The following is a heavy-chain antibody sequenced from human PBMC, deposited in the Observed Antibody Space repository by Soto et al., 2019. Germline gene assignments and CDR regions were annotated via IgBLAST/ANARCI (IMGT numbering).Heavy chain of an antibody. CDR1: GYIFTSYW. CDR3: ARRRLWFGSDYYYYGMDV. V-gene: IGHV5-51*01. D-gene: IGHD3-10*01. Sequence: PVESLKISCKGSGYIFTSYWICCFLQMPVKVLEWMGIIYPGDSDTRYSPSFQGQVTISADKSISTAYLQWSSLKASDTAMYYCARRRLWFGSDYYYYGMDVWGQGTTVTVSS. CDR2: IYPGDSDT. J-gene: IGHJ6*02.